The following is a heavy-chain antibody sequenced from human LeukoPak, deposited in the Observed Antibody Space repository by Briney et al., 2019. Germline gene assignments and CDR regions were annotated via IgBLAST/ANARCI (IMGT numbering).Heavy chain of an antibody. CDR3: VKDRPEHDYSYHPVFDI. J-gene: IGHJ4*02. V-gene: IGHV3-74*01. CDR1: GFSFGSHW. D-gene: IGHD1-14*01. CDR2: INSDETDI. Sequence: PGGSLRLSCATSGFSFGSHWMHWVRQPPGKGPVWVARINSDETDIRYADSVKGRFTISRDNARSTLFLQMNGLRAEDTAIYYCVKDRPEHDYSYHPVFDIWGQGTQVTVSS.